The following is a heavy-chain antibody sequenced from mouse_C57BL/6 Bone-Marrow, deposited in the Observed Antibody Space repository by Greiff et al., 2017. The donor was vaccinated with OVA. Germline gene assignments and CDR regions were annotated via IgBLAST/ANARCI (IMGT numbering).Heavy chain of an antibody. CDR2: IHPNSGST. V-gene: IGHV1-64*01. Sequence: QVQLQQPGAELVKPGASVKLSCKASGYTFTSYWMHWVKQRPGQGLEWIGMIHPNSGSTNYNEKFKSKATLTVDESSSTAYMQLSSLTSEDSAVYYCARTYYGSSRGFAYWGQGTLVTVSA. CDR3: ARTYYGSSRGFAY. D-gene: IGHD1-1*01. CDR1: GYTFTSYW. J-gene: IGHJ3*01.